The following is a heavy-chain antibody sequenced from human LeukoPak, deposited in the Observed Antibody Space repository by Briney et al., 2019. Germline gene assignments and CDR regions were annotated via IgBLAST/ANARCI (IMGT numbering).Heavy chain of an antibody. CDR1: GFTFSGYT. Sequence: GGSLRLSCAASGFTFSGYTMSWVRQAPGKGLEWVSAVSGSGDKTYYADSVKGRFTISRDNSKGTLYLQMNSLRAEDTALYYCARDFYDSSGYYYDYWGQGNPGHRLL. CDR3: ARDFYDSSGYYYDY. CDR2: VSGSGDKT. J-gene: IGHJ4*02. V-gene: IGHV3-23*01. D-gene: IGHD3-22*01.